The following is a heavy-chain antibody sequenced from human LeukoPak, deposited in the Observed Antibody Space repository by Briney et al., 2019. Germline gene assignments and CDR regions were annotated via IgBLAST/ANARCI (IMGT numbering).Heavy chain of an antibody. V-gene: IGHV3-30-3*01. CDR3: ARDRDTAMGL. J-gene: IGHJ4*02. Sequence: GGSLRLSCAASGFTVSSNYMSWVRQAPGKGLEWVAIISYDGNDKYYTDSVKGRFTISRDKSKNTLYLQMNSLRAEDTAVYYCARDRDTAMGLWGQGTLVTVSS. CDR2: ISYDGNDK. D-gene: IGHD5-18*01. CDR1: GFTVSSNY.